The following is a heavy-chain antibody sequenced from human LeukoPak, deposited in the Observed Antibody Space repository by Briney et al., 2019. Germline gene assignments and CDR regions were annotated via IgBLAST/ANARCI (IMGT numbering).Heavy chain of an antibody. CDR2: ISPTGSTT. V-gene: IGHV3-74*01. CDR1: GFSFSGHW. D-gene: IGHD6-6*01. CDR3: ARGPNSNWSGLDF. Sequence: GGSLRLSCTASGFSFSGHWMHWARQLPGKGLVWVSRISPTGSTTSYADSVKGRFTVSRDNAKNILYLQVNNLRAEDTAVYYCARGPNSNWSGLDFWGQGTLLTVSS. J-gene: IGHJ4*02.